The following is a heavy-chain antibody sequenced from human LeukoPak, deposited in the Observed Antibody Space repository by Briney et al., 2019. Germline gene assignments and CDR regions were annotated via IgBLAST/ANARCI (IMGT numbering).Heavy chain of an antibody. CDR2: IYYSGST. D-gene: IGHD4/OR15-4a*01. V-gene: IGHV4-39*01. J-gene: IGHJ4*02. CDR1: GGSINSRSDY. Sequence: PSETLCLTCTVSGGSINSRSDYWGWIRQPPGKGLEWIGSIYYSGSTHYNPSLKSRVTMSIDTSKNQFSLRLSSVTAADTAVYYCARRPGEYGGNDFDYWGQGTLVTVSS. CDR3: ARRPGEYGGNDFDY.